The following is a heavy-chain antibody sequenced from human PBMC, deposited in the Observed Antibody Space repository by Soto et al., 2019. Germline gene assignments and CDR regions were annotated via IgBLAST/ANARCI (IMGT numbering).Heavy chain of an antibody. J-gene: IGHJ4*02. CDR2: ISYDGSNK. Sequence: TGGSLRLSCAASGFTFSSYAMHWVRQAPGKGLEWVAVISYDGSNKYYADSVKGRFTISRDNSKNTLYLQMNSLRAEDTAVYYCARDSKFPDYYDSSGYYWLFPVYWGQGTLVTVSS. CDR3: ARDSKFPDYYDSSGYYWLFPVY. CDR1: GFTFSSYA. D-gene: IGHD3-22*01. V-gene: IGHV3-30-3*01.